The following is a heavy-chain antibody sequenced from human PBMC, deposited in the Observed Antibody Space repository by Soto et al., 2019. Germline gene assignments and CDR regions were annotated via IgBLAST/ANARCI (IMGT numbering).Heavy chain of an antibody. CDR1: GYSFSDYD. CDR3: ARDNRYNWNDEGWFDP. J-gene: IGHJ5*02. V-gene: IGHV1-8*01. CDR2: MNPNSGNT. Sequence: ASVKVSCKASGYSFSDYDINWVRQTTGQGPEWMGWMNPNSGNTGYAQKFQGRVTMTRNTSINTAYMELSSLGSEDTAVYYCARDNRYNWNDEGWFDPWGQGTLVTVSS. D-gene: IGHD1-20*01.